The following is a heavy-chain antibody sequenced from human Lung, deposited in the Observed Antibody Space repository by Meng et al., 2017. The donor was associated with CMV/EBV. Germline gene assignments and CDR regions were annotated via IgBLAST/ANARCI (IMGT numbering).Heavy chain of an antibody. Sequence: SXTLSLXCSVPGGSISSTSDYWGWIRQPPGKGLEWIGSIYYSGTTYYNPSLKSRVTVSVDTSKNHLSLTLSAVTAADTAVYYCARRPTALTGDWFDPWSKGTLVTVSS. CDR1: GGSISSTSDY. CDR2: IYYSGTT. D-gene: IGHD1-14*01. CDR3: ARRPTALTGDWFDP. V-gene: IGHV4-39*02. J-gene: IGHJ5*02.